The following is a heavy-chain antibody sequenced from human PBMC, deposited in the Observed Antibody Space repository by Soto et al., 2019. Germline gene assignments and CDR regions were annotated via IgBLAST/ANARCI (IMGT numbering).Heavy chain of an antibody. CDR1: GGSISSYY. D-gene: IGHD3-22*01. J-gene: IGHJ3*02. Sequence: SETLSLTCTVSGGSISSYYWSWIRQPPGKGLEWIGYIYYSGSTNYNPSLKSRVTISVDASKNQFSLKLSSVTAADTAVYYCARGRWYPRITMIPDAFDIWGQGTMVTVSS. CDR2: IYYSGST. V-gene: IGHV4-59*01. CDR3: ARGRWYPRITMIPDAFDI.